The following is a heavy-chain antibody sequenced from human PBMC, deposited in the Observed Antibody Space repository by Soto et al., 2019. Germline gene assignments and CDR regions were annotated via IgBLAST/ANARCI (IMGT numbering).Heavy chain of an antibody. CDR1: GGTFSSYA. CDR2: IIPIFGTA. Sequence: QVQLVQSGAEVKKPGSSVKVSCKASGGTFSSYAISWERQAPGQGLEWMGGIIPIFGTANYAQKFQGRVTITADVSTSTSNMELSILRSEDTAVYYCARYSPGIAAAGTREAVCWFDPWGQGTLVTVSS. CDR3: ARYSPGIAAAGTREAVCWFDP. V-gene: IGHV1-69*12. J-gene: IGHJ5*02. D-gene: IGHD6-13*01.